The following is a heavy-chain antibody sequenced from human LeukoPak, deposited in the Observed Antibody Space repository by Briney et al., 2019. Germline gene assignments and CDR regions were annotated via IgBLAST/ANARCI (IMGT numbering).Heavy chain of an antibody. V-gene: IGHV3-11*01. J-gene: IGHJ4*02. CDR3: ARVYYGSGSPRHFDY. D-gene: IGHD3-10*01. CDR2: ISSRGTTI. Sequence: GGSLRLSCAASGFSFSDYYVSWIRQAPGKGLECVSYISSRGTTIYYADSVKGRFTISRDNAKNSLYLQMSSLRAEDTAVYYCARVYYGSGSPRHFDYWGQGTLVTVSS. CDR1: GFSFSDYY.